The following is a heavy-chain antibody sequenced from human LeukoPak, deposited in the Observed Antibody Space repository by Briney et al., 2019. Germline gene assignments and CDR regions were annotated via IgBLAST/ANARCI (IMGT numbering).Heavy chain of an antibody. V-gene: IGHV4-39*07. CDR2: IYYSGST. CDR3: ASGGRFPHPLES. J-gene: IGHJ4*02. CDR1: GGSISSSSYY. D-gene: IGHD3-16*01. Sequence: PSETLSLTCTVSGGSISSSSYYWGWIRQPPGKGLEWIGSIYYSGSTYYNPSLKSRVTISVDTSKNQFSLKLSSVTAADTAVYYCASGGRFPHPLESWGQGTLVTVSS.